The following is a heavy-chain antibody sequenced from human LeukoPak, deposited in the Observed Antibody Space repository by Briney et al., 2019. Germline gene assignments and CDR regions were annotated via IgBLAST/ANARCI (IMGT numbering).Heavy chain of an antibody. J-gene: IGHJ4*02. CDR3: AKAYSGTYFRTFDF. Sequence: GGSLRLSCAASGFTFSRYGMSWVRQPPGKGLEWVSAISSSGDNTNYADSVKGRFTISRDNSKNTLFLQMNSLRAEDTAVYYCAKAYSGTYFRTFDFWGQGTLVPVSS. D-gene: IGHD1-26*01. V-gene: IGHV3-23*01. CDR2: ISSSGDNT. CDR1: GFTFSRYG.